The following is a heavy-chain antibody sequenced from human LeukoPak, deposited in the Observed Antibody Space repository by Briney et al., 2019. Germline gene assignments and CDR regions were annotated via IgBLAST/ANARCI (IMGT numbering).Heavy chain of an antibody. Sequence: ASVKVSCKASGYTFTGYYMHWVRQAPGQGLEWMGWINPNSGGTNYAQKFQGRVTMTRDTSISTAYMELSRLRSDDTAVYYCARVGGTLNQWLVPYFQHWGQGTLVTVSS. CDR2: INPNSGGT. CDR3: ARVGGTLNQWLVPYFQH. D-gene: IGHD6-19*01. J-gene: IGHJ1*01. V-gene: IGHV1-2*02. CDR1: GYTFTGYY.